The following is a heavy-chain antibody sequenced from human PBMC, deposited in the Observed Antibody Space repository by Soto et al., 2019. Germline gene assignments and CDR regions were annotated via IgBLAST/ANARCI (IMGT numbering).Heavy chain of an antibody. V-gene: IGHV1-69*13. Sequence: ASVKVSCKASGGTFSSYAISWVRQAPGQGLEWMGGIIPIFGTANYAQKFQGRVTITADESTSTAYMELSSLRSEDTAVYYCARGGRVIAVAGTSVRAFDIWGQGTIVTVS. CDR2: IIPIFGTA. CDR3: ARGGRVIAVAGTSVRAFDI. D-gene: IGHD6-19*01. CDR1: GGTFSSYA. J-gene: IGHJ3*02.